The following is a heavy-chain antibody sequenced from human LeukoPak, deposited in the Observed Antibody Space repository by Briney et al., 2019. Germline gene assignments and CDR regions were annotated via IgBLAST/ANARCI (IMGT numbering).Heavy chain of an antibody. V-gene: IGHV1-2*02. D-gene: IGHD5-24*01. CDR3: ARGCRDGYSNYWYFDL. CDR2: INPNSGGT. Sequence: ASVKVSCKASGYTFTGYYMHWVRQAPGQGLEWMGWINPNSGGTNYAQKFQGRVTMTRDTSISTAYMELSRLRSEDTAVYYCARGCRDGYSNYWYFDLWGRGTLVTVSS. CDR1: GYTFTGYY. J-gene: IGHJ2*01.